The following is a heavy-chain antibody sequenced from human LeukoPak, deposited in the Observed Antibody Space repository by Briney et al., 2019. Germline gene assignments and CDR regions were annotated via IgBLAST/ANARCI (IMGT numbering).Heavy chain of an antibody. V-gene: IGHV3-30-3*01. J-gene: IGHJ4*02. CDR1: RLTFSSYA. CDR2: IPYDGNNK. CDR3: ASSRFDWLPYVEY. D-gene: IGHD3-9*01. Sequence: GGSLRLSCAASRLTFSSYAMHWVRQPPGKGLEWVAVIPYDGNNKYYADSVRGRFTISRDNSKNTLYLQMNSLRPEDTAVYYCASSRFDWLPYVEYWGQGTLVTVSS.